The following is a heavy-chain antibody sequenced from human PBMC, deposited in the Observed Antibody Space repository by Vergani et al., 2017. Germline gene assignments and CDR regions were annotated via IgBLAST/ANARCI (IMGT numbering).Heavy chain of an antibody. CDR2: INHSGST. CDR1: GGSFSGYY. V-gene: IGHV4-34*01. CDR3: ARVRGYSGYVNY. Sequence: QVQLQQWGAGLLKPSETLSLTCAVYGGSFSGYYWSWIRQPPGKGLVWIGEINHSGSTNYNPSLKSRVTISVDTSKNQFSLKLSSVTAADTAVYYCARVRGYSGYVNYWGQGTLVTVSS. D-gene: IGHD5-12*01. J-gene: IGHJ4*02.